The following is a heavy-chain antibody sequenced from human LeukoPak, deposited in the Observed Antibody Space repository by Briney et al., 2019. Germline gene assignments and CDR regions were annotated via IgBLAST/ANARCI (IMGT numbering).Heavy chain of an antibody. J-gene: IGHJ4*02. Sequence: ASVKVSCKASGYTFTGYYMHWVRQAPGQGLEWMGWINPNSGGTNYAQKFQGRVTMTRDTSISTAYMELSRLRSDDTAVYYCARVRYSSGWYDCPYWGQGTLDTVSS. CDR3: ARVRYSSGWYDCPY. D-gene: IGHD6-19*01. CDR2: INPNSGGT. CDR1: GYTFTGYY. V-gene: IGHV1-2*02.